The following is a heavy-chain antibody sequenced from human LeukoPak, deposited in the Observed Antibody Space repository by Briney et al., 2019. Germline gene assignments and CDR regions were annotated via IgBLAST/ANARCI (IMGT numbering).Heavy chain of an antibody. CDR1: GGSVSSGSYY. D-gene: IGHD4-17*01. J-gene: IGHJ4*02. Sequence: PSETLSLTCTVSGGSVSSGSYYWSWIRQPPGKGLEWIGYIHYSGSTNYNPSLKSRVTISVDTSKNQFSLKLSSVTAADTAVYYCARVRRGDYVPDYWGQGTLVTVSS. CDR3: ARVRRGDYVPDY. V-gene: IGHV4-61*01. CDR2: IHYSGST.